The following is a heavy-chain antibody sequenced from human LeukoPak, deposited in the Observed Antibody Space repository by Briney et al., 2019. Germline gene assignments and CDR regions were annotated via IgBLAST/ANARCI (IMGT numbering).Heavy chain of an antibody. V-gene: IGHV3-30*19. CDR1: RFTFSSYG. J-gene: IGHJ4*02. Sequence: GGSLRLSCAASRFTFSSYGMHWVRQAPGKGLEWVAYIQYDGSNEQYADSVKGRFSISRDSSKNILYLQMNSLRAEDTAVYYCARILDSAWGELGYWGQGTLVTVSS. CDR2: IQYDGSNE. D-gene: IGHD6-19*01. CDR3: ARILDSAWGELGY.